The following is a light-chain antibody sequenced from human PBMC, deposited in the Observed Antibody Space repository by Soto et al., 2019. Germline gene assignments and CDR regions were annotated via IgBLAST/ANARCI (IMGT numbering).Light chain of an antibody. J-gene: IGKJ5*01. CDR2: DAS. CDR1: QSVSSY. Sequence: EIVLTQSPATLSLSPGERATLSCRASQSVSSYLAWYQQKPGQAPRLLIYDASNRATGIPARFSGSGSGTDFTLTISSLEPEDFVVYYCQQRSNWPPLTFGQGTRREIK. CDR3: QQRSNWPPLT. V-gene: IGKV3-11*01.